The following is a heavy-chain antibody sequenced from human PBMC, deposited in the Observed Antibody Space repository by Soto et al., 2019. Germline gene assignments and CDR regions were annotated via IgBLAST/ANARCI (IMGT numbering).Heavy chain of an antibody. CDR2: IYYDVSNK. D-gene: IGHD6-6*01. CDR3: ARDRYSSSPGGRLDQ. V-gene: IGHV3-30*04. CDR1: GFIFSNYA. Sequence: QVQLVESGGGVVQPGRSLRLSCAASGFIFSNYAMHWVREAPGKGLEWVAIIYYDVSNKDYTDSVKGRFTISRDNSKNTLYLQMNRLRAEDTAVYYCARDRYSSSPGGRLDQWGQGTLVTVSS. J-gene: IGHJ4*02.